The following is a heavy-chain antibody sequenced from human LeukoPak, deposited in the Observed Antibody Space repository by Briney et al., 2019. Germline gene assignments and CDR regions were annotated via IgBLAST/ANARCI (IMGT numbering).Heavy chain of an antibody. D-gene: IGHD3-3*01. V-gene: IGHV3-7*01. J-gene: IGHJ4*02. CDR3: AREPPIDYDFWSGLKPIDY. Sequence: GGSLRLSCTVSGGTFSTYAMSWVRQAPGKGLEWVANIKQDGSEKYYVDSVKGRFTISRDNAKNSLYLQMNSLRAEDTAVYYCAREPPIDYDFWSGLKPIDYWGQGTLVTVSS. CDR2: IKQDGSEK. CDR1: GGTFSTYA.